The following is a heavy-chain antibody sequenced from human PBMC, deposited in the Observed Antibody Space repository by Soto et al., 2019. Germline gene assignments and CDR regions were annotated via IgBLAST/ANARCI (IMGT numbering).Heavy chain of an antibody. D-gene: IGHD4-17*01. CDR3: ARSLTTLTTVLDY. Sequence: ASVKVSCMASGYTLTDNYMHWLREAPGQGLAWMGWINPHGGTNYAQKIQGRVTMTRVTSIITAYMELSRLRSDDTTVYYCARSLTTLTTVLDYWGQGTLVTGSS. CDR2: INPHGGT. J-gene: IGHJ4*02. CDR1: GYTLTDNY. V-gene: IGHV1-2*02.